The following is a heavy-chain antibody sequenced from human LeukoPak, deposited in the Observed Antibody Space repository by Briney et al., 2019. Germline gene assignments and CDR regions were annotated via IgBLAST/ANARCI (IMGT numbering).Heavy chain of an antibody. CDR3: ARRGITMISVPLDY. D-gene: IGHD3-22*01. CDR1: GYTFTGNY. Sequence: GVSVTVSCKASGYTFTGNYMHWERQAPGQGLEWMGWINPNSGGTNYAQKFQGRVTMTRDTSISTAYMELSRLRSDDTAVYYCARRGITMISVPLDYWGQGTLVTVSS. J-gene: IGHJ4*02. CDR2: INPNSGGT. V-gene: IGHV1-2*02.